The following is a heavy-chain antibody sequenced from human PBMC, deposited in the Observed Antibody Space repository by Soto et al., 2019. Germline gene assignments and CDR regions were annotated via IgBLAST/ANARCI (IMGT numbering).Heavy chain of an antibody. J-gene: IGHJ4*02. CDR2: INHSGST. Sequence: PSETLSLTCAVYGGSFSGYYWSWIRQPPGKGLEWIGEINHSGSTNYNPSLKSRVTISVDTSKKQISLRMSSVTAADTAMYYCARESGSYDPLDYWGQGTQVTVSS. D-gene: IGHD1-26*01. CDR1: GGSFSGYY. V-gene: IGHV4-34*01. CDR3: ARESGSYDPLDY.